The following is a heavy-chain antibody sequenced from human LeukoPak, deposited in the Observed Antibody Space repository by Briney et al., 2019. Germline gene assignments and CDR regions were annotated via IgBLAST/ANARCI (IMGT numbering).Heavy chain of an antibody. D-gene: IGHD3-22*01. CDR3: AKDPSYYDSSGRRWVDY. CDR1: GFTFSSYS. Sequence: GGSLRLSCAASGFTFSSYSMSWVRQAPGKGLEWVSAISGSGGSTYYADSVKGRFTISRDNSKNTLYLQMNSLRAEDTAVYYCAKDPSYYDSSGRRWVDYWGQGTLVTVSS. V-gene: IGHV3-23*01. J-gene: IGHJ4*02. CDR2: ISGSGGST.